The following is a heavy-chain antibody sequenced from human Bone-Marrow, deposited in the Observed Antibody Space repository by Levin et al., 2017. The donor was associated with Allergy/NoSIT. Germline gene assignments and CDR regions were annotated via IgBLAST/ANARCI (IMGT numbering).Heavy chain of an antibody. J-gene: IGHJ6*02. D-gene: IGHD3-10*01. CDR2: ISSGGSDT. V-gene: IGHV3-30*18. CDR3: AKYRDSGSGSYSSRPMDG. CDR1: EFTFSDYG. Sequence: PGGSLRLSCAASEFTFSDYGMHWVRQAPGEGLEWVAVISSGGSDTYYADSVKGRFTISRDNSKNTLFLHMNSLRPEDTAVYYCAKYRDSGSGSYSSRPMDGWGQGTTVTVSS.